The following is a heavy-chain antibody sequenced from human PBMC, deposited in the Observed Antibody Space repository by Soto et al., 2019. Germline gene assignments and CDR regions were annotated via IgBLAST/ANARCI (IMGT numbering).Heavy chain of an antibody. CDR2: IYHTGNT. Sequence: PSETLSLTCDVSGVSGDSFTDYFWSWLRQPPGKGLEWIGYIYHTGNTKKNPSLESRVVISIDTSKNQFSLKLNSVTAADTAVYYCATRFPNSRTYSGVFDFWGQGTQVTVSS. D-gene: IGHD1-26*01. V-gene: IGHV4-59*08. J-gene: IGHJ4*02. CDR3: ATRFPNSRTYSGVFDF. CDR1: GDSFTDYF.